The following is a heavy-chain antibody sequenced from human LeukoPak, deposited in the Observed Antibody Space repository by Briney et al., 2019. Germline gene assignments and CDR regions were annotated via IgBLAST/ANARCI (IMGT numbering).Heavy chain of an antibody. J-gene: IGHJ4*02. V-gene: IGHV4-39*07. CDR2: IYYVGIA. D-gene: IGHD4-23*01. CDR3: ARGDGGKPMGF. CDR1: GDSLSSDSDY. Sequence: PSETLSLTCTVFGDSLSSDSDYCGWVRQPPGKGPEWVVTIYYVGIAFYNPSLRSRLTISLDTSRSQFSLRLSSMTAADTAVYYCARGDGGKPMGFWRQGTLVGVPS.